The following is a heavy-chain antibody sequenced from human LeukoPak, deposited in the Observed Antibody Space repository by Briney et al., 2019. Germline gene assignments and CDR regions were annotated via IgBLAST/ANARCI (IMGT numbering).Heavy chain of an antibody. J-gene: IGHJ4*02. Sequence: PSETLSLTCTVSGGSISSSSYYWGWIRQPPGKGLEWIGSIYYSGSTYYNPSLKSRVTISVDTSKNQFSLKLSSVTAADTAVYYCARRSDVWFGKYYFDYWGQGTLVTVSS. CDR2: IYYSGST. CDR3: ARRSDVWFGKYYFDY. V-gene: IGHV4-39*01. CDR1: GGSISSSSYY. D-gene: IGHD3-10*01.